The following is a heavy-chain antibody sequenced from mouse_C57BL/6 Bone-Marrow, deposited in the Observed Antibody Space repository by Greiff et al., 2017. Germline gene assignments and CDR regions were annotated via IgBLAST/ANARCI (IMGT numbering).Heavy chain of an antibody. CDR1: GFNIKDYY. D-gene: IGHD1-1*01. J-gene: IGHJ2*01. Sequence: EVKLLESGAELVRPGASVKLSCTASGFNIKDYYMHWVKQRPEQGLEWIGRIDPEDGDTEYAPKFQGKATMTADTSSNTAYLQLSSLTSEDTAVYYCTTYGYGSSYHFDYWGQGTTLTVSS. CDR2: IDPEDGDT. V-gene: IGHV14-1*01. CDR3: TTYGYGSSYHFDY.